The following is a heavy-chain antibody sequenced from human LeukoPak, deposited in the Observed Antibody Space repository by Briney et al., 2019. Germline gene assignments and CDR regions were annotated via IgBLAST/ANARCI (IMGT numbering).Heavy chain of an antibody. J-gene: IGHJ3*02. CDR1: GYTFTNYG. CDR2: ISAYNGDT. Sequence: ASVKVSCKTSGYTFTNYGISWVRQAPGLGLEWMGWISAYNGDTNYAQKVQGRVTMTTDTSTSTAYMELRSLRFDDTAVYYCARDQSVRLLQTSSTYFKHVFAIWGQGSMVTVSS. D-gene: IGHD6-13*01. CDR3: ARDQSVRLLQTSSTYFKHVFAI. V-gene: IGHV1-18*01.